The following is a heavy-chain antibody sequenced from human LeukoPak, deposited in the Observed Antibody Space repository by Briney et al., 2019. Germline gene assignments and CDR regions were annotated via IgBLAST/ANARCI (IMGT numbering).Heavy chain of an antibody. J-gene: IGHJ4*02. CDR3: ARDQRATASTGSYFDY. V-gene: IGHV3-21*01. CDR1: GFTFSSYG. D-gene: IGHD1-1*01. Sequence: GGSLRLSCAASGFTFSSYGMNWVRQAPGKGLGWVSSVSSSSSYIYYADSVKGRFTISRDNAKNSLSLQMNSLRAEDTAVYYCARDQRATASTGSYFDYWGQGTLVTVSS. CDR2: VSSSSSYI.